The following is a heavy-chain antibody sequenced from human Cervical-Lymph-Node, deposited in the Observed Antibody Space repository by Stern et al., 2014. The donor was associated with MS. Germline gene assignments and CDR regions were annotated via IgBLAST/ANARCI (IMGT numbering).Heavy chain of an antibody. CDR2: INPSGGST. V-gene: IGHV1-46*01. J-gene: IGHJ4*02. Sequence: VQLVESGTEVKKPGASVKVSCKASGYTFTSSYIHWVRLAPGQGLQWVGIINPSGGSTRNAQKFQGRFTLTKDTSTSTVYMELSGLTSEDTAIYFCAKDGGYYSDLAYWGQGTLVTVSS. CDR3: AKDGGYYSDLAY. D-gene: IGHD3-22*01. CDR1: GYTFTSSY.